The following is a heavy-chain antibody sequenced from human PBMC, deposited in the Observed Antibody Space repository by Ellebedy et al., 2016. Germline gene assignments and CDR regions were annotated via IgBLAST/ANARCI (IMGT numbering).Heavy chain of an antibody. CDR3: ARDTAFSY. J-gene: IGHJ4*02. CDR2: IFPDDSST. D-gene: IGHD5-18*01. CDR1: GYSFPNYW. Sequence: GGSLRLSCKGSGYSFPNYWIGWVRQMPGKGLEWIGIIFPDDSSTTYSPSFQGQVTISADKSISTAYLQWSSLKASDTAIYYCARDTAFSYWGQGTLVTVSS. V-gene: IGHV5-51*01.